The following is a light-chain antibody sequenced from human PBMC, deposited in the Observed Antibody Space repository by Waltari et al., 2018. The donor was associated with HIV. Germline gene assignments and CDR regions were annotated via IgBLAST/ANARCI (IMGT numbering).Light chain of an antibody. CDR3: QVWDSSSDQGV. J-gene: IGLJ2*01. CDR2: DDS. Sequence: SYVLTQPPSVSVAPGETATISCGGNDLGSKSVHWYQQRPGQAPLLVSYDDSDRPSGIPERFSASKFGNTATLTISRVEAGDEADYYCQVWDSSSDQGVFGGGTKLTVL. CDR1: DLGSKS. V-gene: IGLV3-21*04.